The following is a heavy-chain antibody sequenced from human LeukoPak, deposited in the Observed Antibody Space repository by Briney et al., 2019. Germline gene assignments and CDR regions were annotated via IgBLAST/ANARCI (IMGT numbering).Heavy chain of an antibody. CDR1: GGSISSSY. CDR3: ARYLTPPYYFDY. Sequence: SETLSLTCTVSGGSISSSYWSWIRQPPGKGLEWIGYVSYSGSSKYNPSLKSRVTMSVDTSKNQFSLKLNSVTAADTALYYCARYLTPPYYFDYWGQGTLVTVSS. CDR2: VSYSGSS. J-gene: IGHJ4*02. V-gene: IGHV4-59*08.